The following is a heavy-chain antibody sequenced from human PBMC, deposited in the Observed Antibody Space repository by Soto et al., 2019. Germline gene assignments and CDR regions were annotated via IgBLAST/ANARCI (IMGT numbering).Heavy chain of an antibody. CDR3: ARDGVTMIDEAFDI. V-gene: IGHV3-53*01. J-gene: IGHJ3*02. CDR1: GFTVSSNY. D-gene: IGHD3-22*01. Sequence: GGSLRLSCAASGFTVSSNYMSWVRQAPGKGLEWVSVIYSGGSTYYADSVKGRFTISRDNSKNTLYLQMNSLRAEDTAVYYCARDGVTMIDEAFDIWGQGTMVTVSS. CDR2: IYSGGST.